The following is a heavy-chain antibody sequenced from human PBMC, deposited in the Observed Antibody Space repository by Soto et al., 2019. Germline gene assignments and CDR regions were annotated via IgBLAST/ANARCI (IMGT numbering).Heavy chain of an antibody. CDR1: GFTFDDYG. CDR3: AKEAIVAPLGHYGMDV. J-gene: IGHJ6*02. Sequence: DVQLVESGGGLVQPGRSLRLSCAAFGFTFDDYGMHWVRHVPGKGLEWVSGISWSATNIAYADSVKGRFTISRDNAKNSLYLQMNSLRAEDTDLYYCAKEAIVAPLGHYGMDVWGQGTTVTVSS. V-gene: IGHV3-9*01. CDR2: ISWSATNI. D-gene: IGHD3-22*01.